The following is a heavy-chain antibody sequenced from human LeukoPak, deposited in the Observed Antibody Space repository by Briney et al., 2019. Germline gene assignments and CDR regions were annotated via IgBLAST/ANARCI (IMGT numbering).Heavy chain of an antibody. CDR3: ARTTCSSTSCYRYYYYYMDV. CDR2: IYPGDSDT. V-gene: IGHV5-51*01. CDR1: GYSFTSYW. Sequence: GESLKISCKGSGYSFTSYWIGWVRQMPGKGLEVMGIIYPGDSDTRYSPSFQGQVTISADKSISTAYLQWSSLKASDTAMYYCARTTCSSTSCYRYYYYYMDVWGKGTTVTVSS. J-gene: IGHJ6*03. D-gene: IGHD2-2*01.